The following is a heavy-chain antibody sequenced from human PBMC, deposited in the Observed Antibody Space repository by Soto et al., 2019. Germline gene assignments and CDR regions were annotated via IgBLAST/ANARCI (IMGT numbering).Heavy chain of an antibody. CDR3: ARGGVPAAILCWFDP. CDR2: IIPILGIA. CDR1: GGTFSSYT. J-gene: IGHJ5*02. V-gene: IGHV1-69*02. Sequence: ASVKVSCKASGGTFSSYTISWVRQAPGQGLEWMGRIIPILGIANYAQKFQGRVTITADKSTSTAYMELSSLRSEDTAVYYCARGGVPAAILCWFDPWGQGTLVTVSS. D-gene: IGHD2-2*01.